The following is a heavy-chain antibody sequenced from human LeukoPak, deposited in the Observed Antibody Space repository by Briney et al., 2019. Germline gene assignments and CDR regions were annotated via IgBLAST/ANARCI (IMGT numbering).Heavy chain of an antibody. CDR1: GFTFSSYA. D-gene: IGHD4-23*01. Sequence: PGGSLRLSCAASGFTFSSYAMHWVRQAPGKGLEWVAVISYDGSNKYYADSVKGRFTISRDNSKNTLYLQMNSLRAEDTAVYYCARDTPELISYGGNSWFHYWGQGTLVTVSS. CDR3: ARDTPELISYGGNSWFHY. J-gene: IGHJ4*02. V-gene: IGHV3-30-3*01. CDR2: ISYDGSNK.